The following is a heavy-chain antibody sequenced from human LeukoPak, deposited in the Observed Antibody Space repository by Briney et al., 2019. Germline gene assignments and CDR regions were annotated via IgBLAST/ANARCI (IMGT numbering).Heavy chain of an antibody. CDR2: IYYSGST. Sequence: ASETLSLTCTVSGGSISSYYWSWIRQPPGKGLEWIGYIYYSGSTNYNPSLKSRVTISVDTSKDQFSLKLSSVTAADTAVYYCARRIAVSASSWFDPWGQGTLVTVSS. V-gene: IGHV4-59*12. D-gene: IGHD6-19*01. CDR1: GGSISSYY. CDR3: ARRIAVSASSWFDP. J-gene: IGHJ5*02.